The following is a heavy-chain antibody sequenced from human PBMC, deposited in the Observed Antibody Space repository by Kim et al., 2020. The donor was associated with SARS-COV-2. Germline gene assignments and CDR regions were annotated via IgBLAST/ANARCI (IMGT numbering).Heavy chain of an antibody. J-gene: IGHJ6*02. CDR2: IKQDGSVK. V-gene: IGHV3-7*03. CDR3: ARDHVEQWLVGYYYYYYGMDV. Sequence: GGSLRLSCAASGFTFSSYWLSWVRQAPGKGLEWVANIKQDGSVKYYVDSVKGRFTISRDNAKNSLYLQMNSLRAEDTAVYYCARDHVEQWLVGYYYYYYGMDVWGQGTTVTVSS. D-gene: IGHD6-19*01. CDR1: GFTFSSYW.